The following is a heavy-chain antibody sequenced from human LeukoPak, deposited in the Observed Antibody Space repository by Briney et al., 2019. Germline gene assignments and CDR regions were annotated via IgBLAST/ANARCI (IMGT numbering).Heavy chain of an antibody. CDR1: GYTFTSYY. CDR3: ARGDYDFWSGRPMYYFDY. CDR2: INPSGGST. V-gene: IGHV1-46*01. J-gene: IGHJ4*02. D-gene: IGHD3-3*01. Sequence: ASVKVSCKASGYTFTSYYMHWLRQAPGQGLEWMGIINPSGGSTSYAQKFQGRVTMTRDTSTSTVYMELSSLRSEDTAVYYCARGDYDFWSGRPMYYFDYWGQGTLVTVSS.